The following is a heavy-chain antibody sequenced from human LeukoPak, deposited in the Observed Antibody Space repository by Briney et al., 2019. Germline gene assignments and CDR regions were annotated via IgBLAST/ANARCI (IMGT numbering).Heavy chain of an antibody. D-gene: IGHD6-19*01. J-gene: IGHJ6*02. CDR2: ISGYNGNT. CDR3: ARVEIAVAVTGSGGNYSYYYGLDV. Sequence: ASVKVSCKASGYTFSGFGISWVRQAPGQGLEWMGWISGYNGNTNYAQKLQGRVTMTTDTSTSTAYMELRSLRSDDTAVYYCARVEIAVAVTGSGGNYSYYYGLDVWGHGTTVTVSS. V-gene: IGHV1-18*01. CDR1: GYTFSGFG.